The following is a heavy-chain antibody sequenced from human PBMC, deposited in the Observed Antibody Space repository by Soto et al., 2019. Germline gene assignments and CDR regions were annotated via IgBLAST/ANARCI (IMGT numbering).Heavy chain of an antibody. D-gene: IGHD3-10*01. CDR1: GFTFSSYS. V-gene: IGHV3-48*01. Sequence: EVPLVESGGGLVQPGGSLRLSCAASGFTFSSYSMNWVRQAPGKGLEWVSYISSSSSTIYYADSVKGRFTISRDNAKNSLYLQMNSLRAEDTAVYYCAREGYYGSGSYYLNWFDPWGQGTLVTVSS. J-gene: IGHJ5*02. CDR2: ISSSSSTI. CDR3: AREGYYGSGSYYLNWFDP.